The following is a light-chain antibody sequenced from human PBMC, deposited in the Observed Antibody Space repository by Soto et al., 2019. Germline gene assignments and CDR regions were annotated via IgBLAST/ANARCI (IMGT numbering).Light chain of an antibody. V-gene: IGKV1-39*01. CDR1: QGISSY. CDR2: AAS. J-gene: IGKJ1*01. CDR3: HQSFSSPRT. Sequence: QLTQSPSPQPESXDDRLTINCXASQGISSYLAWYQQKPGKAPKLLIYAASTLQSGVPSRFSGSGSGTDFTLTISSLQPDDFATYYCHQSFSSPRTFGQGTKVDIK.